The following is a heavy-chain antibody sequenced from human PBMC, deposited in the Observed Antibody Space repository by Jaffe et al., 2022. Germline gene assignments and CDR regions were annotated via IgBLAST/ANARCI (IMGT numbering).Heavy chain of an antibody. CDR2: ISSSGSTI. CDR3: AREIVARAFDY. Sequence: EVQLVESGGGLVQPGGSLRLSCAASGFTFSSYEMNWVRQAPGKGLEWVSYISSSGSTIYYADSVKGRFTISRDNAKNSLYLQMNSLRAEDTAVYYCAREIVARAFDYWGQGTLVTVSS. D-gene: IGHD3-22*01. J-gene: IGHJ4*02. CDR1: GFTFSSYE. V-gene: IGHV3-48*03.